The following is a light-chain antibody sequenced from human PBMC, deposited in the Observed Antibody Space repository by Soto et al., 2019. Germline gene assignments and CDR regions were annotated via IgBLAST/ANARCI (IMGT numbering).Light chain of an antibody. V-gene: IGLV2-14*01. Sequence: QSALTQPASVSGSPGQSITISCTGTSSDVGGYNYVSWYQQHPDKSPKLIMYEVSKRPSGVSNRFSGSKSGNTASLTISGLQAEDEGDYYCSSYASSSTVVFGGGPKLTVL. CDR2: EVS. J-gene: IGLJ2*01. CDR1: SSDVGGYNY. CDR3: SSYASSSTVV.